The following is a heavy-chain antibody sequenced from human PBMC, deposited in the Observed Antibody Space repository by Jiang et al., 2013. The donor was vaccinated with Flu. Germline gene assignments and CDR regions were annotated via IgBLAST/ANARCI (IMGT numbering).Heavy chain of an antibody. CDR3: ARGYLNYYDSSGPKDQDAFDI. V-gene: IGHV1-8*01. CDR2: MNPNSGNT. Sequence: GAEVKKPGASVKVSCKASGYTFTSYDINWVRQATGQGLEWMGWMNPNSGNTGYAQKFQGRVTMTRNTSISTAYMELSSLRSEDTAVYYCARGYLNYYDSSGPKDQDAFDIWGQGTMVTVSS. J-gene: IGHJ3*02. D-gene: IGHD3-22*01. CDR1: GYTFTSYD.